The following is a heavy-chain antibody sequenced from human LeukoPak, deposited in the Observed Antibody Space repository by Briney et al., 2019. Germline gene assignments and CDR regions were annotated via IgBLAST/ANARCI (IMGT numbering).Heavy chain of an antibody. D-gene: IGHD2-2*01. V-gene: IGHV3-30*03. CDR3: ATGPLRGTAAAIDY. CDR1: GFTFSNYI. Sequence: GGSLRLSCAASGFTFSNYIMHWVRQAPGKGLEWVAVISYDGRNIHYPDSVKGRFTISRDISTDTLWLQMDSLRTEDTAVYYCATGPLRGTAAAIDYWGQGTLVTVSS. J-gene: IGHJ4*02. CDR2: ISYDGRNI.